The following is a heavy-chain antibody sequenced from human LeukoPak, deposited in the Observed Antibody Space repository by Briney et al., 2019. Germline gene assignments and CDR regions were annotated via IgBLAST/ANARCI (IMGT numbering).Heavy chain of an antibody. D-gene: IGHD3-16*02. Sequence: GGSLRLSCAASGFTFSSYSMNWVRQAPGKGLEWVSSISSSSSYIFYADSLKGRFTISRDNAKNSLYLQMNSLRAEDTAVYYCAREARDYDYVWGSYRYTDLIDYWGQGTLVTVSS. CDR3: AREARDYDYVWGSYRYTDLIDY. V-gene: IGHV3-21*01. CDR2: ISSSSSYI. J-gene: IGHJ4*02. CDR1: GFTFSSYS.